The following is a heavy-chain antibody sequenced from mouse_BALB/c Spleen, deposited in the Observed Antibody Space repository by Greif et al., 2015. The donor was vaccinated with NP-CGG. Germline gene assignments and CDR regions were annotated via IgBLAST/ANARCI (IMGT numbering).Heavy chain of an antibody. J-gene: IGHJ3*01. CDR3: ARAYYRYDGFAY. CDR2: ISDGGSYT. CDR1: GFTFSDYY. D-gene: IGHD2-14*01. V-gene: IGHV5-4*02. Sequence: EVKLVESGGGLVKPGGSLKLSCAASGFTFSDYYMYWVRQTPEKRLEWVATISDGGSYTYYPDSVKGRFTISRDNAKNNLYLQMSSLKSEDTAMYYCARAYYRYDGFAYWGQGTLVTVSA.